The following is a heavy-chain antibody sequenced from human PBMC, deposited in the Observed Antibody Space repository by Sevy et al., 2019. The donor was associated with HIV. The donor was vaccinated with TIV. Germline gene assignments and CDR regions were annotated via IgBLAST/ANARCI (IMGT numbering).Heavy chain of an antibody. V-gene: IGHV1-8*01. J-gene: IGHJ4*02. Sequence: ASVKVSCKASGYTFSSYDINWVRQATGQGLEWMGWMNVHSGNTGYAQKFQGRVTMTRNTSISTAYMERSSLGSDDTAVYYCGRMGTYGLRYWGQGTLVTVSS. CDR1: GYTFSSYD. CDR2: MNVHSGNT. D-gene: IGHD3-10*01. CDR3: GRMGTYGLRY.